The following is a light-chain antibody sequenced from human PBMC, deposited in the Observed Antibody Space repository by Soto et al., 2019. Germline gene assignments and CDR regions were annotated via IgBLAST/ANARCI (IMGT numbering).Light chain of an antibody. V-gene: IGKV1-27*01. CDR1: QGIANH. CDR2: AAS. CDR3: HKYKSDPYT. J-gene: IGKJ3*01. Sequence: DIQMTQSPSSLSASVGDRVTITCRASQGIANHLAWYQQKPGKAPNLLIYAASTLQSGVPSRFSGSGVGTDFTLTISSLQPEDFATYYLHKYKSDPYTFGPGTKVDI.